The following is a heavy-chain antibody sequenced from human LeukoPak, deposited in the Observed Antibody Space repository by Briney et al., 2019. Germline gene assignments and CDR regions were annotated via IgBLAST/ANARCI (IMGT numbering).Heavy chain of an antibody. D-gene: IGHD2-15*01. Sequence: PSETLSLTCTVSGVSISGYYWSWIRQPPGKGLERIGYIYYSGSSNYNPSLKSRVTISVDTSKNQFSLKLSSVTAADTAVYYCARYHCSTSTCYYFDYWGQGTLVTVSS. CDR2: IYYSGSS. CDR1: GVSISGYY. V-gene: IGHV4-59*08. J-gene: IGHJ4*02. CDR3: ARYHCSTSTCYYFDY.